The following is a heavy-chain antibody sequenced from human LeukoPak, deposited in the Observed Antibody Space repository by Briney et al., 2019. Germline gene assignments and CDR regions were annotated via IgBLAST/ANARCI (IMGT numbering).Heavy chain of an antibody. J-gene: IGHJ4*02. V-gene: IGHV3-7*04. CDR1: GFIFSTYW. D-gene: IGHD6-19*01. CDR3: ARGSSGWHFDY. Sequence: GGSRRLSCAASGFIFSTYWMHWVRQAPGKGLEWVANIDQDGSEKYSVDSVKGRFTISRDNAKNSLYLQLNSLRDEDTAVYYCARGSSGWHFDYWGQGTLVTVSS. CDR2: IDQDGSEK.